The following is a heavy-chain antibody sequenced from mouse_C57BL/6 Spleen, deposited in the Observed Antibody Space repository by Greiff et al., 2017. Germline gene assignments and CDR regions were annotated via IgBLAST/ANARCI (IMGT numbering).Heavy chain of an antibody. CDR2: IRNKANGYPT. CDR1: GFTFTDYS. V-gene: IGHV7-3*01. D-gene: IGHD1-2*01. CDR3: ARIYGGLYNYAMDY. Sequence: EVQRVESGGGLVQPGGSLSLSCAASGFTFTDYSMSWVRQPPGTALEWLGFIRNKANGYPTEYSASVRGRFTISRDNSHSILYLQMKALRAEDSATYYCARIYGGLYNYAMDYWGQGTSVTVAS. J-gene: IGHJ4*01.